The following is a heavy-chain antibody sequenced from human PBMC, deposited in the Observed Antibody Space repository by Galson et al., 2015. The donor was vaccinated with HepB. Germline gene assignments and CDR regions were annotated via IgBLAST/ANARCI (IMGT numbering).Heavy chain of an antibody. CDR1: GFTFSSYW. CDR3: ARATPDFWSGYHLFDY. J-gene: IGHJ4*02. V-gene: IGHV3-7*01. CDR2: IKQDGSEK. D-gene: IGHD3-3*01. Sequence: SLRLSCAASGFTFSSYWMSWVRQAPGKGLEWVANIKQDGSEKYYVDSVKGRFTISRDNAKNSLYLQMNSLRAEDTAVYYCARATPDFWSGYHLFDYWGQGTLVTVSS.